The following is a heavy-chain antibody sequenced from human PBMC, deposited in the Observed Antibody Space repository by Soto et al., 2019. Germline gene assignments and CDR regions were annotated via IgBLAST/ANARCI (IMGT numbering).Heavy chain of an antibody. D-gene: IGHD3-10*01. CDR2: GGSGGSR. V-gene: IGHV3-23*01. J-gene: IGHJ6*03. CDR1: GFTFSTYG. CDR3: VKFRGRAYPYYYMDV. Sequence: DVQLLESGGGLVQWGGSLRLSCVTSGFTFSTYGMTWVRQAPGKGLEWVSYGGSGGSRYYAESVKCRFTISRDNSKNTLSLEMNSLRAEDTATYYCVKFRGRAYPYYYMDVWGKGTTVTVSS.